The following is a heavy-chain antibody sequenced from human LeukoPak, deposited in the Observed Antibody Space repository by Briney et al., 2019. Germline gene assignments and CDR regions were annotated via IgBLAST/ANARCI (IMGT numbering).Heavy chain of an antibody. Sequence: PSGTLSLTCAVSGGSISSSNWWSWVRQPPGKGLEWIGEIYHSGSTNYNPSLKSRVTISVDKSKNQFSLKLSSVTAADTAVYYCARAPPYYDYVWGSYPPRGMDVWGQGTTVTVSS. J-gene: IGHJ6*02. D-gene: IGHD3-16*02. CDR1: GGSISSSNW. CDR3: ARAPPYYDYVWGSYPPRGMDV. V-gene: IGHV4-4*02. CDR2: IYHSGST.